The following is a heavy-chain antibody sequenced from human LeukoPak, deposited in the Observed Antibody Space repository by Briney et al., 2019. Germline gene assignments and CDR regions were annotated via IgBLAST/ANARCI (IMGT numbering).Heavy chain of an antibody. CDR1: GFTFSNYD. Sequence: GGSLRLSCAASGFTFSNYDMNWVRQAPGKGLEWVSSISSSSSYIYYADSVKGRFTISRDNAKNSLYLQMNSLRAEDTAVYYCARSHGPWFDPWGQGTLVTVSS. D-gene: IGHD5-18*01. J-gene: IGHJ5*02. CDR3: ARSHGPWFDP. CDR2: ISSSSSYI. V-gene: IGHV3-21*01.